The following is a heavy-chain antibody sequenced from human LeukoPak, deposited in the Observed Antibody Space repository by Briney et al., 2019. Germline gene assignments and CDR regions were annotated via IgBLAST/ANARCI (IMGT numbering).Heavy chain of an antibody. CDR2: IRGKGFSDPP. Sequence: PGGSLRLSCAASGFTFSDSAIHWVRQASGKGLEWVGRIRGKGFSDPPAYAASVKDRFTISRDDSESTAYLQMNSLKAEDTAVYYCARDYDFWSGYYCDYWGQGTLVTVSS. CDR1: GFTFSDSA. CDR3: ARDYDFWSGYYCDY. V-gene: IGHV3-73*01. J-gene: IGHJ4*02. D-gene: IGHD3-3*01.